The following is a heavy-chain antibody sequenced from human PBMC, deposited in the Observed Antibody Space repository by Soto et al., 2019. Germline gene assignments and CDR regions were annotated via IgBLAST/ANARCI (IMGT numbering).Heavy chain of an antibody. J-gene: IGHJ4*02. V-gene: IGHV3-30-3*01. CDR2: ISYDGSNK. CDR3: ARDQYDILTGPNY. Sequence: QVQLVESGGGVVQPGRSLRLSCAASGFTFSGYAMHWVRQAPGKGLEWVAVISYDGSNKYYADSVKGRFTISRDNSKNTLYLQMNGLRPEDAAVYYCARDQYDILTGPNYWGQGTLVTFSS. D-gene: IGHD3-9*01. CDR1: GFTFSGYA.